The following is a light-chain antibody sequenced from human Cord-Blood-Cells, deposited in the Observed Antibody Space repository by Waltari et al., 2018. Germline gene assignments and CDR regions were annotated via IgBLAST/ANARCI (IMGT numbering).Light chain of an antibody. J-gene: IGLJ3*02. Sequence: QSALTQPASVSGSPGQSLTISCTGTSSAVGGYNYVSWYQQHPGKAPKLMIYDVSNRPSGFSNRFSGSKSGNTASLTISGLQAEDEADYYCSSYTSSSTLVFGGGTKLTVL. CDR3: SSYTSSSTLV. CDR1: SSAVGGYNY. V-gene: IGLV2-14*03. CDR2: DVS.